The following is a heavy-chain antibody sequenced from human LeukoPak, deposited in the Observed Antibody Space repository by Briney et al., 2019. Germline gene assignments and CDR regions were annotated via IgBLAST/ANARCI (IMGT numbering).Heavy chain of an antibody. D-gene: IGHD3-22*01. CDR3: AKEGPAATVVVRAVDY. CDR1: GFTFSSYA. V-gene: IGHV3-23*01. CDR2: ISGSGGST. J-gene: IGHJ4*02. Sequence: GGSLRLSCAASGFTFSSYAMSWVRQAPGKGLEWVSAISGSGGSTYYADSVKGRFTISRDNSKNTLYLQMNSLRAEDTAVYYCAKEGPAATVVVRAVDYWGQGTLVTVSS.